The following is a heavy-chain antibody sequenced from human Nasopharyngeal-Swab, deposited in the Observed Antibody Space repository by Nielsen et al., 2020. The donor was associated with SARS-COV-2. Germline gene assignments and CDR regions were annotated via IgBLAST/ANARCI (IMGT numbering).Heavy chain of an antibody. CDR1: GFTFSSYA. CDR2: ISGSGGST. V-gene: IGHV3-23*01. D-gene: IGHD2-2*01. Sequence: GGSLRLSCAASGFTFSSYAMSWVRQAPGKGLEWVSAISGSGGSTYYADSVKGRFTISRDNSKNTLYLQMNSLRAEDTAVYYCARAGQIVVVPAATDYWGQGTLVTVSS. CDR3: ARAGQIVVVPAATDY. J-gene: IGHJ4*02.